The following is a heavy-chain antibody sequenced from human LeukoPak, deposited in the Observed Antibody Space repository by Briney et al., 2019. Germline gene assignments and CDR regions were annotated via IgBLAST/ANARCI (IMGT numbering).Heavy chain of an antibody. Sequence: GGSLRLSCAASGFTFSSYWMNWIRLAPGKGLEWVSYISSRDNLIYYADSVKGRFTISTDNAKNAVFLQLNRLTVEDTAVYYCAREQWFRWEFWGQGVLVTVSS. V-gene: IGHV3-21*04. CDR1: GFTFSSYW. CDR2: ISSRDNLI. CDR3: AREQWFRWEF. D-gene: IGHD3-10*01. J-gene: IGHJ4*02.